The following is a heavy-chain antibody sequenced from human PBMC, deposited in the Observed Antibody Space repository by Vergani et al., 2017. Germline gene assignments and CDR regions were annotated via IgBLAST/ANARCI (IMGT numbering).Heavy chain of an antibody. D-gene: IGHD3-22*01. CDR2: ISSSGSTI. Sequence: QVQLVESGGGLVKPGESLRLSCAASGFTFSDYYMSWIRQAPGKGLEWVSYISSSGSTIYYADSVKGRFTISRDNAKNSLYLQMNSLRAEDTAVYYCASPFYYDSPRDYYYMDVWGKGTTVTVSS. V-gene: IGHV3-11*01. CDR1: GFTFSDYY. J-gene: IGHJ6*03. CDR3: ASPFYYDSPRDYYYMDV.